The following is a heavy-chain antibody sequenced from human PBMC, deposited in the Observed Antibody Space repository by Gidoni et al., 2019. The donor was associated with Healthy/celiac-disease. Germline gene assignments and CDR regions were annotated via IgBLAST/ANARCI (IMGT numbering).Heavy chain of an antibody. Sequence: QLQLPESGPGLVKPSETLSLTCTVSGCSISSSSYYWGWLRQPPGKGMEWIGRIDYSGRTYYNPSLKSRVTRSVDTSKNQFSLKLSAVTAADTAGYYCERRGRGSSWYYYLGQGTLVTVSS. CDR2: IDYSGRT. J-gene: IGHJ4*02. D-gene: IGHD6-13*01. CDR1: GCSISSSSYY. CDR3: ERRGRGSSWYYY. V-gene: IGHV4-39*01.